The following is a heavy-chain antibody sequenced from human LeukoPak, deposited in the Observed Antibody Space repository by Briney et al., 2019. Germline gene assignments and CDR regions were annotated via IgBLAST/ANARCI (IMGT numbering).Heavy chain of an antibody. D-gene: IGHD7-27*01. Sequence: ASVKVSCKASGYTITSNAMNWVRQAPGQGLELMGWINTNTGNPTYAQGFTGRFVFSLDTSVSTAYLQISSLKAEDTAVYYCARDNAGDIDYWGQGTLVTVSS. CDR3: ARDNAGDIDY. CDR1: GYTITSNA. J-gene: IGHJ4*02. V-gene: IGHV7-4-1*02. CDR2: INTNTGNP.